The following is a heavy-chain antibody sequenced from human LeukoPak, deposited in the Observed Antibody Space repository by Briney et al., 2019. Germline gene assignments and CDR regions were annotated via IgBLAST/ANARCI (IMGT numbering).Heavy chain of an antibody. CDR2: ISGSGGST. CDR3: AKGTNRPYYFDY. J-gene: IGHJ4*02. V-gene: IGHV3-23*01. D-gene: IGHD1-14*01. Sequence: GGSLRLSCAASGFTFSSYAMSWVRQAPGKGLEWVSAISGSGGSTYYADSVKGWFTISRDNSENTLYLQMNSLRAEDTAVYYCAKGTNRPYYFDYWGQGTLVTVSS. CDR1: GFTFSSYA.